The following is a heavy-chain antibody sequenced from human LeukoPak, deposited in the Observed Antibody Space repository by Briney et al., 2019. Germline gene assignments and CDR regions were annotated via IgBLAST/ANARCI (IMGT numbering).Heavy chain of an antibody. D-gene: IGHD4-17*01. V-gene: IGHV4-4*07. CDR1: GVSISSYF. CDR2: IYTSGST. CDR3: ARGRTTVTKDY. Sequence: SETLSLTCTVSGVSISSYFWSWVRQPAGKGLEWIGRIYTSGSTKYNPSLKSRVTISVDTSKNQFSLKLSSVTAADTAVYYCARGRTTVTKDYWGQGTLVTVSS. J-gene: IGHJ4*02.